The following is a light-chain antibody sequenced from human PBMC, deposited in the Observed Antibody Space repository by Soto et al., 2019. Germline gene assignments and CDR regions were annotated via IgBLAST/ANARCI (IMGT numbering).Light chain of an antibody. J-gene: IGKJ1*01. CDR2: EAS. CDR3: QQYYSFWT. Sequence: DIQMTKSPSTLSASLGDRVTIICRASRSVDKWLAWYQQKSGKAPNLLIYEASHLQSGYPSRFGGSGSGTEVTLTINFLHPEDVESYYCQQYYSFWTFGHEATGE. CDR1: RSVDKW. V-gene: IGKV1-5*02.